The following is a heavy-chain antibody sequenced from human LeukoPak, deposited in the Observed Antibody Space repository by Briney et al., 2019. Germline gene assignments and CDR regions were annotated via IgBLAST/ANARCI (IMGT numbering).Heavy chain of an antibody. CDR3: ARAYHSSWYLNWFDP. Sequence: SETLSLTCTVSAGSISSSSYYWGWIRQPPGKGLEWIGSIYHSGSTYYNPSLKSRVTISLDTSKNQFSLKLSSVTAADTAIYYCARAYHSSWYLNWFDPWGQGTLVTVSS. V-gene: IGHV4-39*07. D-gene: IGHD6-13*01. CDR1: AGSISSSSYY. CDR2: IYHSGST. J-gene: IGHJ5*02.